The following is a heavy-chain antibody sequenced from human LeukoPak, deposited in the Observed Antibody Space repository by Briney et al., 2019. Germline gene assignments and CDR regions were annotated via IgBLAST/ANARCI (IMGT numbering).Heavy chain of an antibody. CDR1: GFTFSSYA. CDR3: ARAPFGYCSSTSCSTAEPYYYYGMDV. D-gene: IGHD2-2*03. CDR2: ISYDGSNK. Sequence: GGSLRLSCAASGFTFSSYAMHWVRQAPGKGLEWVAVISYDGSNKYYADSVKGRFTISRDNSKNTLYLQMNSLRAEDTAVYYCARAPFGYCSSTSCSTAEPYYYYGMDVWGQGTTVTVSS. J-gene: IGHJ6*02. V-gene: IGHV3-30-3*01.